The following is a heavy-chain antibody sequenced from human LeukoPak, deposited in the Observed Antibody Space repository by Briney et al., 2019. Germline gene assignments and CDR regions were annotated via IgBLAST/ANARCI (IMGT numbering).Heavy chain of an antibody. CDR3: ARDPHSIQLWSYYYYGMDV. V-gene: IGHV1-18*01. CDR2: ISAYNGNT. D-gene: IGHD5-18*01. Sequence: GASVKVSCKASGYTFTSYGISWVRQAPGQGLEWMGWISAYNGNTNYAQKLQGRVTMTTDTSTSTAYMELRSLRSDDTAVYYCARDPHSIQLWSYYYYGMDVWGQGTTVTVSS. CDR1: GYTFTSYG. J-gene: IGHJ6*02.